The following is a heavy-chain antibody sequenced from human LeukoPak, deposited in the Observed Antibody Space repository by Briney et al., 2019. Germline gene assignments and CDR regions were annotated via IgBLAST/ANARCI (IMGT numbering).Heavy chain of an antibody. CDR2: IDWDNDK. CDR1: GFSLRTSGMC. D-gene: IGHD5/OR15-5a*01. Sequence: SGPALVKPTQTPTLTCTFSGFSLRTSGMCVSWIRQPPGKALEWLARIDWDNDKYYTTSLKTRLTISKDTSKNQVVHTMTNMDPVDTATYYCVRTRPVSGWFDPWGQGTLVTVSS. J-gene: IGHJ5*02. CDR3: VRTRPVSGWFDP. V-gene: IGHV2-70*11.